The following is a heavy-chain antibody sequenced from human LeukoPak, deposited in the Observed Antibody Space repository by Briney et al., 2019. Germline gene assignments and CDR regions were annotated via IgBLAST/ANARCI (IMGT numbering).Heavy chain of an antibody. CDR1: GFTFSDYY. CDR3: ARDYHDYYDSRDDDAFDI. CDR2: ISSSGSTI. Sequence: PGGSLRLSCAASGFTFSDYYMSWIRQAPGKGLEWVSYISSSGSTIYYADSVKGRFTISRDNAKNSLYLQMNSLRAEDTAVYYCARDYHDYYDSRDDDAFDIWGQGTMVTVSS. D-gene: IGHD3-22*01. J-gene: IGHJ3*02. V-gene: IGHV3-11*01.